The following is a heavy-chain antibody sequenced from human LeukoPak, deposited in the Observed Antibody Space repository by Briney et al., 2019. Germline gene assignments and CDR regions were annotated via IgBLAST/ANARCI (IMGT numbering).Heavy chain of an antibody. J-gene: IGHJ3*02. D-gene: IGHD3-16*01. CDR1: GGTFSSYA. CDR3: ARGARIERITTLAFDI. V-gene: IGHV1-69*01. CDR2: IIPIFGTA. Sequence: ASVKVSCEASGGTFSSYAISWVRQAPGQGLEWMGGIIPIFGTANYAQKFQGRVTITADESTSTAYMELSSLRSEDTAVYYCARGARIERITTLAFDIWGQGTMVTVSS.